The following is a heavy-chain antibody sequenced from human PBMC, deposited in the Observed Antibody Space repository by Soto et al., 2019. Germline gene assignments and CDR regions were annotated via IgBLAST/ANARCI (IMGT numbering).Heavy chain of an antibody. CDR1: GGSISSCDYY. V-gene: IGHV4-30-4*01. CDR3: ARVGSSSPGAEYFQH. CDR2: IYYSGST. Sequence: PSETLSLTCTVSGGSISSCDYYWSWIRQPPGKGLEWIGYIYYSGSTYYNPSLKSRVTISVDTSKNQFSLKLSSVTAADTAVYYCARVGSSSPGAEYFQHWGQGPLVTVSS. J-gene: IGHJ1*01. D-gene: IGHD6-13*01.